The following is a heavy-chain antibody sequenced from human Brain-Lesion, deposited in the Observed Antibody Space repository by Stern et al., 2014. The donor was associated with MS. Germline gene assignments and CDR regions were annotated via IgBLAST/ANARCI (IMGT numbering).Heavy chain of an antibody. D-gene: IGHD4-23*01. CDR1: GGSLSDSSYY. J-gene: IGHJ2*01. CDR3: ATRTTMATRSYWYFDL. Sequence: QLQLQESGPGLVKPSQTLSLTCTVSGGSLSDSSYYWGWIRQSPGKGLEWIGSVYFSGSTHYNPSLKRRVTISVDTSKNQFSLKVNSRTAADTAMYYCATRTTMATRSYWYFDLWGRGTLVTVSS. CDR2: VYFSGST. V-gene: IGHV4-39*01.